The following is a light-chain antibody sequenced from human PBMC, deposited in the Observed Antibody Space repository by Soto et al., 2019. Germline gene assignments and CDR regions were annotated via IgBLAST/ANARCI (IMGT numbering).Light chain of an antibody. Sequence: EIVMTQSPAPLSVSPGGRATLSCRASQSIGDTVAWYHQKPGQAPSLLIYGASSRGTGCPARFSSSGSGTDFTLTISSLQSDDVAVYYCQQYDNWPWTFGQGTKVDIK. CDR2: GAS. V-gene: IGKV3-15*01. CDR1: QSIGDT. CDR3: QQYDNWPWT. J-gene: IGKJ1*01.